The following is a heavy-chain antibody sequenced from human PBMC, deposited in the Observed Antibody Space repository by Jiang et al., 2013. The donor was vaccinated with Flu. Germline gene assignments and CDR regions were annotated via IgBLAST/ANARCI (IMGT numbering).Heavy chain of an antibody. CDR3: ATIRRPDY. D-gene: IGHD1-1*01. CDR2: FDPEDGET. J-gene: IGHJ4*02. Sequence: MGGFDPEDGETIYAQKFQGRVTMTEDTSTDTAYMELSSLRSEDTAVYYCATIRRPDYWGQGTLVTVSS. V-gene: IGHV1-24*01.